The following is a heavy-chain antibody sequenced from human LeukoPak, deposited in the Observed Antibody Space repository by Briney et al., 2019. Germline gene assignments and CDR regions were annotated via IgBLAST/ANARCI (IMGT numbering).Heavy chain of an antibody. J-gene: IGHJ6*03. CDR3: AREIARIPPQRLRWGTSDDYYYMDV. Sequence: GASVKVSCKASGYTFTSYGISWVRQAPGQGLEWMGWISAYNSNTNYAQKLQGRVTMTTDTSTSTAYMELRSLRSDDAAVYYCAREIARIPPQRLRWGTSDDYYYMDVWGKGTTVTVSS. D-gene: IGHD6-25*01. CDR1: GYTFTSYG. V-gene: IGHV1-18*01. CDR2: ISAYNSNT.